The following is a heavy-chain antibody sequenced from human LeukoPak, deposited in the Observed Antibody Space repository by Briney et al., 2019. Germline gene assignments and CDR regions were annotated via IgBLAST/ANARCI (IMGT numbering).Heavy chain of an antibody. CDR3: AKGVKTFDP. J-gene: IGHJ5*02. V-gene: IGHV3-23*01. D-gene: IGHD4-23*01. CDR1: GFTFSSYA. Sequence: AGGSLRLSCAASGFTFSSYAMSWVRQAPGKGLEWVSSISGSGGSTYYADSVKGRLTISRDNSKNTLSLQMNSLRAEDTAVYFCAKGVKTFDPWGQGTLVTVSS. CDR2: ISGSGGST.